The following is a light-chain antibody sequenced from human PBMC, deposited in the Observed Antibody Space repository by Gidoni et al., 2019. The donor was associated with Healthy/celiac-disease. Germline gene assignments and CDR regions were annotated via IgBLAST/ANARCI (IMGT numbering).Light chain of an antibody. CDR3: QQYGTSLYT. V-gene: IGKV3-20*01. CDR2: DAS. J-gene: IGKJ2*01. Sequence: EIVLTQSPGTLSLSPGERATLTCRASQSVSSSQLAWYQQKPGQAPRLLIYDASSRASGIPDRFSGSGSGTDFTLTISRLESEDFAVYYCQQYGTSLYTFGQGTKLEIK. CDR1: QSVSSSQ.